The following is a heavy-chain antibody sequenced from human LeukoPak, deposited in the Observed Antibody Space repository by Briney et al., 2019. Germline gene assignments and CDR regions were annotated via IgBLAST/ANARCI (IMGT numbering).Heavy chain of an antibody. D-gene: IGHD2-2*01. CDR1: GFTFGDHA. CDR2: IKSKTDGGTT. Sequence: GGSLRLSCTASGFTFGDHAMSWVRQAPGKGLEWVGRIKSKTDGGTTDYAAPVKGRFTISRDDSKNTLYLQMNSLKTEDTAVYYCTTEFLIVVVPAANHDAFDIWGQGTMVTVSS. V-gene: IGHV3-15*01. CDR3: TTEFLIVVVPAANHDAFDI. J-gene: IGHJ3*02.